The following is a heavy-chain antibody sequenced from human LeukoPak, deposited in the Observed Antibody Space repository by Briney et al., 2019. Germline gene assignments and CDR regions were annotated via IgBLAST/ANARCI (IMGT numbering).Heavy chain of an antibody. D-gene: IGHD6-13*01. Sequence: GRSLRLSCAASGFTFSSYGMHWVRQAPGKGLEWVAVISYDGSNKYYADSVKGRFTISRDNSKNTLYLQMNSLRAEDTAVYYCAKGREAGIAAAVLYWGQGTLVTVSS. V-gene: IGHV3-30*18. CDR3: AKGREAGIAAAVLY. J-gene: IGHJ4*02. CDR1: GFTFSSYG. CDR2: ISYDGSNK.